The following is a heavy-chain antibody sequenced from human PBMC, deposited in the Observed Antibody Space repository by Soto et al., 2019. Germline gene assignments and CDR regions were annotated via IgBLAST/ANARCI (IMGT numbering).Heavy chain of an antibody. V-gene: IGHV6-1*01. CDR2: TYFRSKWYN. CDR3: GTFISHTSKDV. Sequence: SQTLSLTCAMSWASVSIKMSAFNLIRHSQSRGLEWLGRTYFRSKWYNDYALSVKVRITINPDTSKNQFSLQLNSVTPEDTAVYYCGTFISHTSKDVWGQGNPVTVSS. J-gene: IGHJ6*02. D-gene: IGHD3-10*01. CDR1: WASVSIKMSA.